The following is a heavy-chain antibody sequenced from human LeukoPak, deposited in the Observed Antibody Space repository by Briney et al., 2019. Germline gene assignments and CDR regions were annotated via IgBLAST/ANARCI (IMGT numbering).Heavy chain of an antibody. CDR3: ARDLVVVAGEDLIEP. Sequence: ASVTVSCKASGYTFTSYGISWVRQAPGQGLEWMGWISAYNGNTNYAQKLQGRVTMTTDTSTSTAYMELRSLRSDDTAVYYCARDLVVVAGEDLIEPWGQGTLVTVSS. J-gene: IGHJ5*02. V-gene: IGHV1-18*01. CDR1: GYTFTSYG. CDR2: ISAYNGNT. D-gene: IGHD2-15*01.